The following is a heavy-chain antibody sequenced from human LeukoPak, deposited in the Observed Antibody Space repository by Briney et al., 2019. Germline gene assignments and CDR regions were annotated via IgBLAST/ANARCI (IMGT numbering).Heavy chain of an antibody. J-gene: IGHJ6*03. V-gene: IGHV4-34*01. Sequence: SETLSLTCAVYGGSFSGYYWSWIRQLPGKGLEWIGEINHSGSTNYNPSLKSRVIISVDTSKNQFSLKLSSVTAADTAVYYCARRAYYYYYYMDVWGKGTTVTVSS. CDR2: INHSGST. CDR1: GGSFSGYY. CDR3: ARRAYYYYYYMDV.